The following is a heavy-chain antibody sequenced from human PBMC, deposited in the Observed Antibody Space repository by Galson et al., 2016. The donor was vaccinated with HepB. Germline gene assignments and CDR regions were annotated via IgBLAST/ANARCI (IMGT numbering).Heavy chain of an antibody. J-gene: IGHJ3*02. Sequence: SLRLSCAASGFNFGDYAVSWVRQAPGKGLEWVGLIKSKAHGGTTEYAASVKGRFTISRDDSKSIAYLQMNSPKSEDTAVYYCSRVPPYYYHSRTHDVFDIWGQGTMVTVSS. D-gene: IGHD3-22*01. CDR3: SRVPPYYYHSRTHDVFDI. CDR1: GFNFGDYA. V-gene: IGHV3-49*04. CDR2: IKSKAHGGTT.